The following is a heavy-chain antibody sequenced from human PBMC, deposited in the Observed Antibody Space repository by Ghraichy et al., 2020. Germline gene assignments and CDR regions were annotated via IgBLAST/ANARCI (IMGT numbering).Heavy chain of an antibody. CDR2: INHSGST. J-gene: IGHJ3*02. CDR3: ARRRLLGYCSGGSCRNHQKDAFDI. Sequence: SETLSLTCAVYGGSFSGYYWSWIRQPPGKGLEWIGEINHSGSTNYNPSLKSRVTISVDTSKNQFSLKLSSVTAADTAVYYCARRRLLGYCSGGSCRNHQKDAFDIWGQGTMVTVSS. D-gene: IGHD2-15*01. V-gene: IGHV4-34*01. CDR1: GGSFSGYY.